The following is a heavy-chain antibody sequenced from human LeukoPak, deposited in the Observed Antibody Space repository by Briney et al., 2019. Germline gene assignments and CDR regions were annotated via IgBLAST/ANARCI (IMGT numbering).Heavy chain of an antibody. CDR1: GGSISSSSYY. D-gene: IGHD5-18*01. CDR2: IYYSGST. J-gene: IGHJ6*03. Sequence: SSETLSLTCTVSGGSISSSSYYWGWIRQPPGKGLEWIGSIYYSGSTYYNPSLKSRVTISVDTSKNQFSLKLSSVTAADTAVYYCARGRSYGESAGYYYYYYMDVWGKGTTVTVSS. V-gene: IGHV4-39*07. CDR3: ARGRSYGESAGYYYYYYMDV.